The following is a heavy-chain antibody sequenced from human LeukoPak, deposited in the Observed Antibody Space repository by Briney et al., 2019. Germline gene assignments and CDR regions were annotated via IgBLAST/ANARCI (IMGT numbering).Heavy chain of an antibody. CDR3: ARGRRVGITMIVVVNYYMDV. CDR1: GFTFSSYS. J-gene: IGHJ6*03. Sequence: GGSLRLSCAASGFTFSSYSMNWVRQAPGKGLEWVSSISSSSSYIYYADSVKGRFTISRDNSKNTLYLQMNSLRAEDTAVYYCARGRRVGITMIVVVNYYMDVWGKGTTVTVSS. D-gene: IGHD3-22*01. CDR2: ISSSSSYI. V-gene: IGHV3-21*01.